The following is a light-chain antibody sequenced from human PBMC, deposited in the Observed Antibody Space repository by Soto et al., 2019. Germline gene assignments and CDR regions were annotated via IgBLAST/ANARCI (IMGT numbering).Light chain of an antibody. J-gene: IGKJ5*01. CDR1: QGVTTN. Sequence: EIVMKESPGTVSVSPGERATLSCRAGQGVTTNFAWYQQKSGQSPRLLIYDVSIRATGVPARFSGTGSETDFTLTISGLQSEDSAVYFCKKYNNWPFSFGHGTRLAIK. V-gene: IGKV3-15*01. CDR3: KKYNNWPFS. CDR2: DVS.